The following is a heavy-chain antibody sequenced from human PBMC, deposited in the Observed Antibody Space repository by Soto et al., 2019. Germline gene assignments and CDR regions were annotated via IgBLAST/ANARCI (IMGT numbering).Heavy chain of an antibody. CDR1: GGSVSSGSYY. Sequence: QVQLQESGPGLVKPSETLSLTCTVSGGSVSSGSYYWSWIRPPPGTGLEWIGYIYYSGSPTYNPSRKSRFTMSYDTSKTQSSLKQSSVTAADTAAYYWARDIRIRRLLPINYGMDVSGQGTTVTVSS. D-gene: IGHD4-17*01. J-gene: IGHJ6*02. CDR3: ARDIRIRRLLPINYGMDV. CDR2: IYYSGSP. V-gene: IGHV4-61*01.